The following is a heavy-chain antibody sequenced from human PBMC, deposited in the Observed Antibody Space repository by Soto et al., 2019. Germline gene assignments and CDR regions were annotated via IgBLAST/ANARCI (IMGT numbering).Heavy chain of an antibody. Sequence: SETLSLTCAVSGGSISSGGYSWGWIRQPPGKGLEWIGYIYHSGSTYYNPSLKSRVTISVDTSKNQFSLKLSSVTAADTAVYYCARRRREEAAGQRGSYGMDVWGQGTTVTVSS. V-gene: IGHV4-30-2*03. CDR3: ARRRREEAAGQRGSYGMDV. D-gene: IGHD6-13*01. J-gene: IGHJ6*02. CDR1: GGSISSGGYS. CDR2: IYHSGST.